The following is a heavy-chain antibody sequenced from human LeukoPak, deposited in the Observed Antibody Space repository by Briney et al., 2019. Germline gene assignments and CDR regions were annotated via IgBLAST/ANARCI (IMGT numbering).Heavy chain of an antibody. CDR1: GYSFTSYW. D-gene: IGHD2-2*02. J-gene: IGHJ5*02. V-gene: IGHV5-51*01. Sequence: GESLKISCKGSGYSFTSYWIGWVRQMPGKGLEWMGIIYPGDSDTRYSPSFQGQVTISADQSISTAYLQWSSLKASDTAVYYGARLASDCGSASCYKGCFDPWGQGTLVTVSS. CDR3: ARLASDCGSASCYKGCFDP. CDR2: IYPGDSDT.